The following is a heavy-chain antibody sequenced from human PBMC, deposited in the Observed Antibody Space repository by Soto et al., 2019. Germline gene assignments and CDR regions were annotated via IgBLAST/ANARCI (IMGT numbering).Heavy chain of an antibody. V-gene: IGHV1-69*13. Sequence: SVKVSCKASGGTFSSYAISWVRQAPGQGLEWMGGIIPILGTANYAKKFKGRVTITAEESTRTDYMELSSLRSEDTAVYYCERSFLDLQEYYYGMDVWGQGTTVTVS. J-gene: IGHJ6*01. CDR2: IIPILGTA. CDR3: ERSFLDLQEYYYGMDV. CDR1: GGTFSSYA. D-gene: IGHD1-7*01.